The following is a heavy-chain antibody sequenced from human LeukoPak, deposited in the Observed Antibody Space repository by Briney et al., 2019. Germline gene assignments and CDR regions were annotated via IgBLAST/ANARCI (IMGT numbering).Heavy chain of an antibody. CDR3: AAGGIYSLLDY. Sequence: ASVKVSCKVSGDTLSELTMHWVRQAPGKGLEWMGGFDPGAGEILYAQQFQGRVTMTEDTSTDTAYMELTSLRSEDSGVYFCAAGGIYSLLDYWCQGTLVTVSS. CDR1: GDTLSELT. D-gene: IGHD3-10*01. J-gene: IGHJ4*02. V-gene: IGHV1-24*01. CDR2: FDPGAGEI.